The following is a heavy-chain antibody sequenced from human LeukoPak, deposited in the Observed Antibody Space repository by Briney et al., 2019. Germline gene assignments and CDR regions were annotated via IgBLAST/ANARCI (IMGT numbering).Heavy chain of an antibody. CDR3: ARGVEPLAANTLAY. CDR1: GFTVSTND. Sequence: PGGSLRLSCAASGFTVSTNDMTWVRQAPGKGLEWVSVLYSDGNTKYADSVQGRFTISRDNSKNTLYLEMNSLSPDDTAVYYCARGVEPLAANTLAYWGQGTLVPVSS. CDR2: LYSDGNT. D-gene: IGHD1-14*01. V-gene: IGHV3-53*01. J-gene: IGHJ4*02.